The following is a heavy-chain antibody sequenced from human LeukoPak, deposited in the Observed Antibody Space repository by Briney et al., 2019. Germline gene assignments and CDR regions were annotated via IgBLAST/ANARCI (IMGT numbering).Heavy chain of an antibody. Sequence: PSETLSLTCTVSGGSISSYYWSWIRQPPGKGLEWIGYIYYSGSTNYNPSLKSRVTISVDTSKNQFSLKLSSVTAADTAVYYCARFGYSSGWEFDYWGQGTLVTVSS. CDR1: GGSISSYY. CDR2: IYYSGST. J-gene: IGHJ4*02. D-gene: IGHD6-19*01. V-gene: IGHV4-59*01. CDR3: ARFGYSSGWEFDY.